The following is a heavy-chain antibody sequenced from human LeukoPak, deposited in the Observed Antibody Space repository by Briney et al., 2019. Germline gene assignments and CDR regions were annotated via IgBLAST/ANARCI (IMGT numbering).Heavy chain of an antibody. D-gene: IGHD3-9*01. CDR1: GFTFSSYG. Sequence: GSLRLSCAASGFTFSSYGMHWVRQAPGKGLEYVSAISSNGGSTYYADSVKGRFTISRDNSKNTLYLQMSSLRAEDTAVYYCVKDAPIYYDILTGYLDYWGQGTLVTVSS. CDR2: ISSNGGST. CDR3: VKDAPIYYDILTGYLDY. J-gene: IGHJ4*02. V-gene: IGHV3-64D*06.